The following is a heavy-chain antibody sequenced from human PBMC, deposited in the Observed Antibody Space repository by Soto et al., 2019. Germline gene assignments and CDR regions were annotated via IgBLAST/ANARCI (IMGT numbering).Heavy chain of an antibody. Sequence: SETLSLTCTVSNDSIISYYWSWIRQPPGKGLEWIGYVYYSGGTKYNPSLKSRLTMSLDMSKKQFSLRLTSVTAADTAVYFCARTTRMTTMIDYWGQGTQVTVSS. V-gene: IGHV4-59*01. CDR2: VYYSGGT. CDR3: ARTTRMTTMIDY. J-gene: IGHJ4*02. D-gene: IGHD4-17*01. CDR1: NDSIISYY.